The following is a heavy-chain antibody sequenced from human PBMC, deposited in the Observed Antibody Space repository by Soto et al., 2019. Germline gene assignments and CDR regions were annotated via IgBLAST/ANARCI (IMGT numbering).Heavy chain of an antibody. CDR1: GYTFTSYG. D-gene: IGHD3-3*01. CDR3: ARDGYDFWSGYYGIIDY. Sequence: ASVKVSCKASGYTFTSYGISWVRQAPGQGLEWMGWISAYNGNTNYAQKLQGRVTMTTDTSTSTAYMELRSLRSDDTAVYYCARDGYDFWSGYYGIIDYWGQGTLVTVSS. J-gene: IGHJ4*02. CDR2: ISAYNGNT. V-gene: IGHV1-18*01.